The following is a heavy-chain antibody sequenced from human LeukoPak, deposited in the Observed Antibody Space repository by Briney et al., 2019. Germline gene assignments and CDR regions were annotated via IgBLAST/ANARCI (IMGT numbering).Heavy chain of an antibody. CDR3: ATSTRVGPYYYYGMDV. J-gene: IGHJ6*02. D-gene: IGHD1-26*01. V-gene: IGHV4-30-4*01. Sequence: PSQTLSLTCTVSGGSISRGDYYWSWIRQPPGKGLEWIRYIYYSGSTYYNPSLKSRVTISVDTSKNQFSLKLSSVTAADTAVYYCATSTRVGPYYYYGMDVWGQGTTVTVSS. CDR2: IYYSGST. CDR1: GGSISRGDYY.